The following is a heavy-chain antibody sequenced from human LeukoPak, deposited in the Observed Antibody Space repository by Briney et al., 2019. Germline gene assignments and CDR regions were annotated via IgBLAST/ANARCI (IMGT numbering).Heavy chain of an antibody. CDR2: IGGSGGNT. V-gene: IGHV3-23*01. D-gene: IGHD1-1*01. Sequence: QPGGSLRLSCAASGVTFKNYAMSWVRQAPGKGLEWVSTIGGSGGNTYYADSVKGRFTISRDNSRNTLYLQMSSLRAEDTAVYYCAKLERRFIDYWGQGTLVTVSS. CDR1: GVTFKNYA. CDR3: AKLERRFIDY. J-gene: IGHJ4*02.